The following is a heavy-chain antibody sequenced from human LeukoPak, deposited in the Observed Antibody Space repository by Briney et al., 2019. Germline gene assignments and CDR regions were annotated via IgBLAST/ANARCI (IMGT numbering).Heavy chain of an antibody. J-gene: IGHJ4*02. CDR1: GYRITSYW. V-gene: IGHV5-10-1*01. CDR2: IDPSDSYT. Sequence: GESLSICYTSSGYRITSYWHSWLRPMPGKGLEWMGRIDPSDSYTNYSPSFQGHVTISADKSISTAYLQWSSLKASDTAMYYCSRYRCWVRSSTWYAWGRGTLVTVSS. D-gene: IGHD6-13*01. CDR3: SRYRCWVRSSTWYA.